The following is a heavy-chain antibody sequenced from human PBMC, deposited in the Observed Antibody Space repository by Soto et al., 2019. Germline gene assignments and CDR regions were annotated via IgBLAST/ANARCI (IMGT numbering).Heavy chain of an antibody. Sequence: GGSLRLSCAASGFTFSSYGMHWVRQAPGKGLEWVAVIWYDGSNKYYADSVKGRFTISRDNSKNTLYLQMNSLRAEDTAVYYCARDPIQWLVNAVPNDAFDIWGQGTMVTVSS. J-gene: IGHJ3*02. CDR2: IWYDGSNK. V-gene: IGHV3-33*01. CDR1: GFTFSSYG. D-gene: IGHD6-19*01. CDR3: ARDPIQWLVNAVPNDAFDI.